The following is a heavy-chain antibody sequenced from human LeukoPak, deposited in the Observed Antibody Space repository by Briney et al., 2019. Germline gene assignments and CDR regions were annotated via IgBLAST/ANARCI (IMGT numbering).Heavy chain of an antibody. J-gene: IGHJ4*02. Sequence: ASVKVSCKASGYTFTSYDINWVRQATGQGLEWMGWMNPNSGNTGYAQKFQGRVTMTRNTSISTAYMELSSLRSEDTAVYYCARDYRSSIVGATIGGYWGQGTLVTVSS. CDR2: MNPNSGNT. D-gene: IGHD1-26*01. CDR1: GYTFTSYD. CDR3: ARDYRSSIVGATIGGY. V-gene: IGHV1-8*01.